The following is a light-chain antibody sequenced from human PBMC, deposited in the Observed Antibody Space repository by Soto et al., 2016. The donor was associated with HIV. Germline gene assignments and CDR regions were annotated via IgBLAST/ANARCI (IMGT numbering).Light chain of an antibody. J-gene: IGKJ3*01. CDR1: QGISSY. CDR3: QQYSTVPFT. CDR2: GAS. V-gene: IGKV1-8*01. Sequence: AIRMTQSPSSVSASTGDRVTITCRASQGISSYLAWYQQKPGKAPNLLIYGASTLQTGVPSRFNGSESETDFTLTISCLQSEDFATYYCQQYSTVPFTFGPGT.